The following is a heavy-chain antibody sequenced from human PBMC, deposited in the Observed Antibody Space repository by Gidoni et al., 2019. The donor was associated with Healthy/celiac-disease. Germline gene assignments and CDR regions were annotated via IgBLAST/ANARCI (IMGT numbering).Heavy chain of an antibody. CDR1: GGSLSSYY. CDR3: ARDTDTAMDLWNWFDP. V-gene: IGHV4-4*07. D-gene: IGHD5-18*01. CDR2: IYTSGST. J-gene: IGHJ5*02. Sequence: QVQLQESGPGLVKPSETLSLTCTVSGGSLSSYYWSWIRQPAGKGLEWIGRIYTSGSTNYNPSLKRRVTMSVDTSKNQFSLKLSSVTAADTAVYYCARDTDTAMDLWNWFDPWGQGTLVTVSS.